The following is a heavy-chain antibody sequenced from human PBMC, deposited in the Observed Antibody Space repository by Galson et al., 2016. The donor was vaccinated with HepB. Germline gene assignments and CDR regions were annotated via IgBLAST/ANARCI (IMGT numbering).Heavy chain of an antibody. J-gene: IGHJ3*02. CDR2: IYPGNSHT. CDR1: GYSFTSFW. D-gene: IGHD5-18*01. CDR3: ARGYSYGATGAFDI. Sequence: QSGAEVKKPGESLKISCKASGYSFTSFWIGWVRQMPGKGLELMGIIYPGNSHTIYSPTFQGQVTISADKSITTAYLHWSSLKASDTAMYYCARGYSYGATGAFDIWGQGTMVTVSS. V-gene: IGHV5-51*01.